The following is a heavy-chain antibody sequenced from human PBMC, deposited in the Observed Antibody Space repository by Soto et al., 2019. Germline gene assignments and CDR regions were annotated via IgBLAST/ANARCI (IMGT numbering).Heavy chain of an antibody. CDR1: GFTFSSYW. D-gene: IGHD3-3*01. J-gene: IGHJ6*02. CDR3: AIIEFDYDFWSGYLAYGMDV. Sequence: GGSLSLSCAASGFTFSSYWHSWVRQAPGQGLERVANIKQDGSEKYYVDSVKGRFTISRDNAKNSLYLQMNSLRAEDTAVYYCAIIEFDYDFWSGYLAYGMDVWGQGTTVTVSS. CDR2: IKQDGSEK. V-gene: IGHV3-7*01.